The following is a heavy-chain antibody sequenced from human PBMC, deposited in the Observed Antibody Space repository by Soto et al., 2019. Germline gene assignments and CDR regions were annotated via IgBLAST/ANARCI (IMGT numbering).Heavy chain of an antibody. CDR2: IYSGGST. J-gene: IGHJ1*01. CDR1: GFTVSSNY. D-gene: IGHD6-19*01. Sequence: GGSLRLSCAASGFTVSSNYMSWVRQAPGKGLEWVSVIYSGGSTYYGDSVKGRFTISRHNSKNKLYLQMNSLRAEDTAVYYCARGGGSSGWYRATSHWGQGTLVTVSS. CDR3: ARGGGSSGWYRATSH. V-gene: IGHV3-53*04.